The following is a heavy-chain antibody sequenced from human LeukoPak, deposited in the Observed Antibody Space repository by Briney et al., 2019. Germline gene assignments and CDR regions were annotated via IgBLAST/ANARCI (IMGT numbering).Heavy chain of an antibody. J-gene: IGHJ4*02. CDR3: ARTYDYGDYNDY. D-gene: IGHD4-17*01. CDR1: GYTFTGHY. CDR2: INPKSGGT. Sequence: GASVKVSCKTSGYTFTGHYMHWVRLAPGQGLEWLGWINPKSGGTKYAQEFQGRVTMTRERSISTAYMELSRLRSDDTAVYYCARTYDYGDYNDYWGQGTPVTVSS. V-gene: IGHV1-2*02.